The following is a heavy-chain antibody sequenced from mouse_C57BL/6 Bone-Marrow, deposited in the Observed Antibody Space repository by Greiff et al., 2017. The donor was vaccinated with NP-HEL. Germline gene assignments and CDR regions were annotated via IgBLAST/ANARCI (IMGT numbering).Heavy chain of an antibody. J-gene: IGHJ2*01. CDR3: ARRVYYGSSYYFDY. CDR1: GYTFTNYW. D-gene: IGHD1-1*01. Sequence: VMLVESGAELVRPGTSVKMSCKASGYTFTNYWIGWAKQRPGHGLEWIGDIYPGGGYTNYNEKFKGKATLTADKSSSTAYMQFSSLTSEDSAIYYCARRVYYGSSYYFDYWGQGTTLTVSS. V-gene: IGHV1-63*01. CDR2: IYPGGGYT.